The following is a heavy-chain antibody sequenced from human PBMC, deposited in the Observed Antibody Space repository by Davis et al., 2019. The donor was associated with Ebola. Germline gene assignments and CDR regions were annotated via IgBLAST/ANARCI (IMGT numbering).Heavy chain of an antibody. CDR1: GFTFSSYA. CDR3: AREMAPNWFDP. CDR2: ISGSGGST. J-gene: IGHJ5*02. V-gene: IGHV3-23*01. D-gene: IGHD5-24*01. Sequence: SLKISCAASGFTFSSYAMSWVRQAPGKGLEWVSAISGSGGSTYYADSVKCRFTISRDNSKNTLYLQMNSLRAEDTAVYYCAREMAPNWFDPWGQGTLVTVSS.